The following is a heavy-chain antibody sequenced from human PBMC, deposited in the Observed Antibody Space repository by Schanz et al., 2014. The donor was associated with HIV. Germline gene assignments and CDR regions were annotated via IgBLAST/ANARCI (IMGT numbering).Heavy chain of an antibody. D-gene: IGHD4-17*01. CDR3: ARQGLRFSFWLDY. J-gene: IGHJ4*02. V-gene: IGHV3-30*03. CDR1: GFTFDSYG. Sequence: QVQLVESGGGVVQPGRSLRLSCVASGFTFDSYGMHWVRQAPGKGLEWVAVISYDGRNKYYADSVKGRFTISRDNSKNTLYLQVKSLRAEDTAVYGCARQGLRFSFWLDYWGQGTPVTVS. CDR2: ISYDGRNK.